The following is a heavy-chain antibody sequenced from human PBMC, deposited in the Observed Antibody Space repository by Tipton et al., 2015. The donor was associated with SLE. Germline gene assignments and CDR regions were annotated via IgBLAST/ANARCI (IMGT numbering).Heavy chain of an antibody. CDR3: VRLELPATKADY. CDR2: IYTSGST. J-gene: IGHJ4*02. CDR1: GGSITIYY. Sequence: TLSLTCTVSGGSITIYYWGWVRQPAGKGLEWIGQIYTSGSTNYNPALKSRVTISLDTSKNQFSLKLSSLTAADTAVYYCVRLELPATKADYWGPGTLVTVSS. D-gene: IGHD5-24*01. V-gene: IGHV4-4*07.